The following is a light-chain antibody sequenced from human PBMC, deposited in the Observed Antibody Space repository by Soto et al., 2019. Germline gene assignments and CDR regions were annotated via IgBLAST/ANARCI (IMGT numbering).Light chain of an antibody. CDR2: AAA. CDR3: QHYNSYFPWM. V-gene: IGKV1-39*01. CDR1: QSITTY. J-gene: IGKJ1*01. Sequence: DIQMTQSPSSLSASVGDRVTITCRASQSITTYLNWYQQTSGEAPKLLIYAAARLQTGVPSRFSGSGSGTEFTLTISNLQPDDFATYYCQHYNSYFPWMFGQGTKVDIK.